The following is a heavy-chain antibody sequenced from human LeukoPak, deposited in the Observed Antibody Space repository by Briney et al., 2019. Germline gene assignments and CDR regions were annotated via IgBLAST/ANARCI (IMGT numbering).Heavy chain of an antibody. Sequence: GGSLRLSCAASGFTFSNYYMSWVRQAPGKGLEWGSYISSSGSSIYYADSVKGRFTISRDNTKNSLYLQMNRLGAGDTPVYYGGELGITMIGGVSGKGTTVTTSS. V-gene: IGHV3-11*04. J-gene: IGHJ6*04. D-gene: IGHD3-10*02. CDR2: ISSSGSSI. CDR3: GELGITMIGGV. CDR1: GFTFSNYY.